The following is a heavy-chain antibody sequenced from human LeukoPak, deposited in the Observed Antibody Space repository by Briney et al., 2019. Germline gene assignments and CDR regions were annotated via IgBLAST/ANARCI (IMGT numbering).Heavy chain of an antibody. CDR2: IYSGGST. Sequence: GGSLRLSCAASGFTVSSNYMSWVRQAPGKGLEWVSVIYSGGSTYYAGSVKGRFTISRDNSKNTLYLQMNSLRAEDTAIYYCASVVVTAIRDYWGQGTLVTVSS. CDR3: ASVVVTAIRDY. D-gene: IGHD2-21*02. V-gene: IGHV3-53*01. CDR1: GFTVSSNY. J-gene: IGHJ4*02.